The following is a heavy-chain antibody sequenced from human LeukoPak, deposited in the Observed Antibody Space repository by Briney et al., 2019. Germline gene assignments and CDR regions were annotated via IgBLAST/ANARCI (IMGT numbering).Heavy chain of an antibody. D-gene: IGHD2-15*01. CDR1: GFTFSDYA. Sequence: GGSLRLSCEASGFTFSDYAMTWGGQAPGKGLEWVSGISGSGVTTYYADSVKGRFTISRDNSKNTLYLQMNSLRAEDTAVYYCATKLVVVAAIDYWGQGTLVTVSS. CDR2: ISGSGVTT. J-gene: IGHJ4*02. CDR3: ATKLVVVAAIDY. V-gene: IGHV3-23*01.